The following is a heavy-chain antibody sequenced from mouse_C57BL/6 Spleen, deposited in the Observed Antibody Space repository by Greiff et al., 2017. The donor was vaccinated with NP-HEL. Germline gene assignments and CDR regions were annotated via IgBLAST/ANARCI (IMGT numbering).Heavy chain of an antibody. CDR3: ARDYYGSSYPSWCAY. CDR1: GFTFSSYA. CDR2: ISDGGSYT. D-gene: IGHD1-1*01. Sequence: EVKLVESGGGLVKPGGSLKLSCAASGFTFSSYAMSWVRQTPEKRLEWVATISDGGSYTYYPDNVKGRFTISRDNAKNNLYLQMSHLKSEDTAMYYCARDYYGSSYPSWCAYWGQGTLVTVSA. J-gene: IGHJ3*01. V-gene: IGHV5-4*01.